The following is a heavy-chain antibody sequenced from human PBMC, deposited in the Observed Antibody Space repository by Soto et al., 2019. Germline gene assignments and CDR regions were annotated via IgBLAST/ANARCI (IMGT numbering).Heavy chain of an antibody. CDR3: ARGLPDF. V-gene: IGHV3-11*01. CDR2: SGTSGVI. CDR1: GFSFSAHY. Sequence: GGSLRLSCAASGFSFSAHYMNWIRQAPGKGLEWVSYSGTSGVIYYADSVRGRFTMSRDNAKNSLYLQMNSLRAEDTAVYYCARGLPDFWGQGTLVTAPQ. J-gene: IGHJ4*02.